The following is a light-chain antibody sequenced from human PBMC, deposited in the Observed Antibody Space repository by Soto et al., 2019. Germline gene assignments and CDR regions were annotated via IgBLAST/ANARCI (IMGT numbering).Light chain of an antibody. CDR2: DAS. V-gene: IGKV3-11*01. CDR1: QNVARNY. J-gene: IGKJ5*01. CDR3: QQRRNWPHV. Sequence: EIVLTQSPGTLSLSPGERATLSCRASQNVARNYLAWYQQRPGQAPRLLIYDASNRATGIPARFSGSGSGTSLTVTISILEPEDFAVYFCQQRRNWPHVFSQGTRLEIK.